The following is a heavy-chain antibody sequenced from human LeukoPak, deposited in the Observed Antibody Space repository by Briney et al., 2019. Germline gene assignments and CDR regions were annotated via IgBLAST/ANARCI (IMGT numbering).Heavy chain of an antibody. Sequence: ASVTVSCKASGGTLSSYAISWVRLAPGQGLEWMGGIIPIFGTANYAQTFQGRVTITTDEPTSTAYMEVSSLRSEDTAVYYCGKKAGDCGGGSCYSIDYWGQGTLVTVSS. V-gene: IGHV1-69*05. CDR2: IIPIFGTA. CDR1: GGTLSSYA. J-gene: IGHJ4*02. CDR3: GKKAGDCGGGSCYSIDY. D-gene: IGHD2-15*01.